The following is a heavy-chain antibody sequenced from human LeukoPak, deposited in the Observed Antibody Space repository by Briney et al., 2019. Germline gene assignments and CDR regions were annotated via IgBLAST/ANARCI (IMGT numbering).Heavy chain of an antibody. CDR2: IYTSGST. CDR3: ARDARGSGSYSRYYYYYYMDV. D-gene: IGHD3-10*01. CDR1: GGSISSYY. J-gene: IGHJ6*03. V-gene: IGHV4-4*07. Sequence: PSETLSLTCTVSGGSISSYYWSWIRQPAGKGLEWIGRIYTSGSTNYNPSLKSRVTMSVDTSKNQFSLKLSSVTAADTAVYYCARDARGSGSYSRYYYYYYMDVWGKGTTVTISS.